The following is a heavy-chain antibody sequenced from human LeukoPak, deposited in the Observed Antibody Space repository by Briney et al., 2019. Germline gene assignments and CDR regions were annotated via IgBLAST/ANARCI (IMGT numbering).Heavy chain of an antibody. D-gene: IGHD3-16*02. CDR3: ARDHLKGVIGLFDY. CDR2: ISCDGSNK. J-gene: IGHJ4*02. Sequence: PGGSLRLSCAASGFTFSSYAMHWVRQAPGKGLEWVAVISCDGSNKYYADSVKGRFTISRDNSKNTLYLQMNSLRAEDTAVYYCARDHLKGVIGLFDYWGEGTLVIVSS. V-gene: IGHV3-30-3*01. CDR1: GFTFSSYA.